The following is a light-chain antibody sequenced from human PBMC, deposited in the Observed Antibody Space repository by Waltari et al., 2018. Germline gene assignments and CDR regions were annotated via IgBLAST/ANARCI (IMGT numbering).Light chain of an antibody. CDR2: EVT. Sequence: QSALTPPTSVSGSPGQSVTISCPGPSSAVGSYNRVSCYQQPPGTAPTLMIYEVTNRPSGVSDRFSGSKSGNTASLTISGLQADDEADYYCSSYTIRSTWVFGGGTRVTVL. V-gene: IGLV2-18*02. CDR1: SSAVGSYNR. J-gene: IGLJ2*01. CDR3: SSYTIRSTWV.